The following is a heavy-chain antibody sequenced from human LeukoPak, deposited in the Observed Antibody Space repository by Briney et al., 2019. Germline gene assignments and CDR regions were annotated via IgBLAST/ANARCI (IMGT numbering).Heavy chain of an antibody. D-gene: IGHD3-22*01. J-gene: IGHJ4*02. CDR1: GFSFNSYW. CDR2: IGQDGSEK. V-gene: IGHV3-7*01. Sequence: GGSLRLSCAASGFSFNSYWMEWVSQAPGMGLEWVANIGQDGSEKLYVDSVKGRFTISRDNARNSLFLQMNSLRVEDTAVYFCARRAYDSRPEAPTDYWGPGTLVTVSS. CDR3: ARRAYDSRPEAPTDY.